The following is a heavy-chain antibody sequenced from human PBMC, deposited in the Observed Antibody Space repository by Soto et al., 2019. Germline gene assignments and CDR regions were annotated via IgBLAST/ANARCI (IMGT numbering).Heavy chain of an antibody. CDR3: ARDGYGAYCDY. V-gene: IGHV1-18*04. Sequence: QVQLVQSGAEVKKPGASVRVSCKASVYTFTSYGVSWVRQAPGHGLEWMGWISAYNDKTNYEQKLQGRVTMTTDPSTNTAYMELRSLKSDDTAVYYCARDGYGAYCDYWGQGTLVTVSS. D-gene: IGHD2-8*01. CDR2: ISAYNDKT. CDR1: VYTFTSYG. J-gene: IGHJ4*02.